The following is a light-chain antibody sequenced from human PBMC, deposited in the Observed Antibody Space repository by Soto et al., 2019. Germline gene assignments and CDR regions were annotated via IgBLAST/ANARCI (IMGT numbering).Light chain of an antibody. CDR3: SSYTSTSTWV. J-gene: IGLJ3*02. V-gene: IGLV2-14*02. Sequence: QSALTQPASVSGSPGQSITISCTGTSSDVGSYNLVSWYQQHPGKAPELMLYEVSNRPSGVSNRFSASKSGNTASLTISGLQAEDEADYYCSSYTSTSTWVFGGGTKVTVL. CDR2: EVS. CDR1: SSDVGSYNL.